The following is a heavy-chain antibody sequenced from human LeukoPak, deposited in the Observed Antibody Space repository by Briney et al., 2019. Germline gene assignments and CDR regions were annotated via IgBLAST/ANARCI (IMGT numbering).Heavy chain of an antibody. CDR3: AKGGWIPYHFDY. V-gene: IGHV3-23*01. J-gene: IGHJ4*02. Sequence: GGSLRLSCAASGFTFSNYAMSWVRQGPGKGLEWVSAVGGSGGSTYYADSVKGRFTIFRDKSRNTLYLQLNSLRAEDTAVYYCAKGGWIPYHFDYWGQGSLVTVSS. CDR1: GFTFSNYA. CDR2: VGGSGGST. D-gene: IGHD6-19*01.